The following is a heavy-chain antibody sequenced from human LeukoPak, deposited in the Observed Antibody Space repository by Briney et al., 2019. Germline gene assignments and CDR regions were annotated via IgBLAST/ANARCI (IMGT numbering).Heavy chain of an antibody. J-gene: IGHJ4*02. V-gene: IGHV4-38-2*01. D-gene: IGHD2-2*02. CDR1: GYSISSGYY. CDR3: SGVVPAAIRGDY. Sequence: SETLSLTCAVSGYSISSGYYWGWIRQPPGKGLEWIGSIYYSGSTYYNPSLKSRVTISVDTSKNQFSLKLSSVTAADTAVYYCSGVVPAAIRGDYWGQGTLVTVSS. CDR2: IYYSGST.